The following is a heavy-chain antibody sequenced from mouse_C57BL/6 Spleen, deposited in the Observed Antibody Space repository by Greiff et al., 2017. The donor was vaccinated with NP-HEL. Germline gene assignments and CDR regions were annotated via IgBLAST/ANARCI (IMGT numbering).Heavy chain of an antibody. V-gene: IGHV6-3*01. J-gene: IGHJ3*01. Sequence: EVMLVESGGGLVQPGGSMKLSCVASGFTFSNYWMNWVRQSPEKGLEWVAQIRLKSDNYATHYAESVKGRFTISRDDSKSSVYLQMNNLRAEDTGIYYCTDSNWVSAWFAYWGQGTLVTVSA. D-gene: IGHD4-1*01. CDR1: GFTFSNYW. CDR3: TDSNWVSAWFAY. CDR2: IRLKSDNYAT.